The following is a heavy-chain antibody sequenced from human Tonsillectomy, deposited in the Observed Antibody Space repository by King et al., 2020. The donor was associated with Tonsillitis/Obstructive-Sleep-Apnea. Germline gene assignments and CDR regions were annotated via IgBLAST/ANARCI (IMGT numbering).Heavy chain of an antibody. CDR1: GYSFTGYY. V-gene: IGHV1-2*06. CDR2: INPNSGAT. CDR3: ARDGLYCGSTSCYADWFDP. J-gene: IGHJ5*02. D-gene: IGHD2-2*01. Sequence: VKLVESGAEVKKPGASVKVSCKASGYSFTGYYMHWVRQAPGQGLEWMGRINPNSGATNYAQKFQGRVTMTRDTSISTVYMELSRVRSDDTAVYFCARDGLYCGSTSCYADWFDPWGQGTLVTVSS.